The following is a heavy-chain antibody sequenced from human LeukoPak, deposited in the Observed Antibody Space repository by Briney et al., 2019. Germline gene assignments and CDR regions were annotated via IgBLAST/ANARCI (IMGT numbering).Heavy chain of an antibody. CDR2: IRYDGSNK. D-gene: IGHD6-19*01. V-gene: IGHV3-30*02. J-gene: IGHJ4*02. Sequence: GGSLRLSCAASGSTFSSYGMHWVRQAPGKVLGWVAFIRYDGSNKYYADSVKGRFTIPRDNSKNTLYLQMNSLRAEDTAVYYCAKDLEFRAVAGTGGDYWGQGTLVTVSS. CDR3: AKDLEFRAVAGTGGDY. CDR1: GSTFSSYG.